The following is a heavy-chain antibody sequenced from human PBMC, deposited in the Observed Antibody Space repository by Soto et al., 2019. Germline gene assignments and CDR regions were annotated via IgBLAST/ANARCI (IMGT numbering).Heavy chain of an antibody. CDR2: IIPIFGTA. J-gene: IGHJ5*02. Sequence: QVQLVQSGAEVKKPGSSVKVSCKASGGTFSSYAISWVRQAPGQGLEWMGRIIPIFGTANYTQKVQGRVTITADKATSIAYMELSSLRSEDTAVYYCARSHDYGGNAGPNWFDPRGQGTLVTVSS. V-gene: IGHV1-69*06. CDR1: GGTFSSYA. D-gene: IGHD4-17*01. CDR3: ARSHDYGGNAGPNWFDP.